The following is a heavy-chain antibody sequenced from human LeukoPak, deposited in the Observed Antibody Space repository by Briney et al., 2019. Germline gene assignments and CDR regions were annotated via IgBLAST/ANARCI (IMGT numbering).Heavy chain of an antibody. CDR2: IKSKTDGGTT. V-gene: IGHV3-15*01. Sequence: KPGGSLKLSCAASGFTFSGSAMYWVRQASGKGLEWVGRIKSKTDGGTTDYAAPVKGRFTISRDDSKNTLYLQMNSLKTEDTAVYYCTTDIVVVPAALKNYAGFDYWGQGTLVTVSS. D-gene: IGHD2-2*01. CDR1: GFTFSGSA. J-gene: IGHJ4*02. CDR3: TTDIVVVPAALKNYAGFDY.